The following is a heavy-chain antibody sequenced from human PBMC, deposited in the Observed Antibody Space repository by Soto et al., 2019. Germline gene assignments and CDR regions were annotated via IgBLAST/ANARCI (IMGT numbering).Heavy chain of an antibody. CDR3: ARSKTATVIKLVPGSIFDY. CDR2: IYYSGST. D-gene: IGHD6-6*01. J-gene: IGHJ4*02. V-gene: IGHV4-39*01. Sequence: SETLSLTCTVSGGSISSSSYYWGWIRQPPGKGLEWIGSIYYSGSTYYNPSLKSRVTISVDTSKNQFSLKLSSVPAADTAVYYCARSKTATVIKLVPGSIFDYWGKGTLVTVSS. CDR1: GGSISSSSYY.